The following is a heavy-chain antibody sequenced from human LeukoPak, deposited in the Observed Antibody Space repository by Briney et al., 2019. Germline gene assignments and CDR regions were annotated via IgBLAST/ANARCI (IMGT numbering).Heavy chain of an antibody. Sequence: ASVKVSCKASGYTFTSYGISWVRQAPGQGLEWMGWISAYNGNTNYAQKLQGRVTMTTDTSTSTAYMELRSLRSDDTAVYYCARTTGYYGSGSSHPCDYWGQGTLVTVSS. V-gene: IGHV1-18*01. CDR3: ARTTGYYGSGSSHPCDY. CDR1: GYTFTSYG. CDR2: ISAYNGNT. D-gene: IGHD3-10*01. J-gene: IGHJ4*02.